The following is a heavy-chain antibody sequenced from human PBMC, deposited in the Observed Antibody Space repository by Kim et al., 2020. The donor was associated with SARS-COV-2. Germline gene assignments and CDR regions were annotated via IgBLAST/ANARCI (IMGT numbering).Heavy chain of an antibody. D-gene: IGHD2-2*01. Sequence: ADSVKGRFTISRDNSKNTLYLQMNSLRAEDTAVYYCARDIVVVPAAPGDYWGQGTLVTVSS. V-gene: IGHV3-30*01. J-gene: IGHJ4*02. CDR3: ARDIVVVPAAPGDY.